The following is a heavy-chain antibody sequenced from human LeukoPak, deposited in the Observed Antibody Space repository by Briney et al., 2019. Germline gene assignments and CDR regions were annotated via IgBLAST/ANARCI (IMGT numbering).Heavy chain of an antibody. Sequence: ETLSLTCTVSGGSISSYYWSWIRQPPGKGLEWMGIIYPGDSDTRYSPSFQGQVTISADKSISTAYLQWSSLKASDTAMYYCARVSGGGSGVYWFDPWGQGTLVTVSS. CDR3: ARVSGGGSGVYWFDP. D-gene: IGHD3-10*01. J-gene: IGHJ5*02. CDR1: GGSISSYY. V-gene: IGHV5-51*01. CDR2: IYPGDSDT.